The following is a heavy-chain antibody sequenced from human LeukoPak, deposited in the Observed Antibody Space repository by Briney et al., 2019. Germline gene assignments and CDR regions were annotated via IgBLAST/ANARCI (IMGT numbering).Heavy chain of an antibody. D-gene: IGHD1-14*01. CDR2: LYAGGTT. V-gene: IGHV3-53*01. CDR3: AREWANQRQRRDN. CDR1: GFSVSSSF. J-gene: IGHJ4*02. Sequence: AGGSLRLSCAASGFSVSSSFMTWVRQSPLQGLELVAVLYAGGTTNYVESVKGRFTTSRDNSKNTVYLQMNSLRDDDTGVYYCAREWANQRQRRDNWGQGTPVTVSS.